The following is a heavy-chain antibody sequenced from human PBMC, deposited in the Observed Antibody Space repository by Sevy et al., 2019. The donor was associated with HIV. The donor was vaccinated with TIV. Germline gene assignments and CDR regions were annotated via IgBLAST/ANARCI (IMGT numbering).Heavy chain of an antibody. CDR3: ARHSSMTTVTMNY. D-gene: IGHD4-17*01. J-gene: IGHJ4*02. V-gene: IGHV4-39*01. Sequence: SETLSLTCTVSGGSVSRSTYYWGWIRQPPGKGLEWIGSIYYSGSNYYNPSLKSRVTISVDTSKNQFSLKLSSVTAADTAVYYCARHSSMTTVTMNYWGQGTLVTVSS. CDR1: GGSVSRSTYY. CDR2: IYYSGSN.